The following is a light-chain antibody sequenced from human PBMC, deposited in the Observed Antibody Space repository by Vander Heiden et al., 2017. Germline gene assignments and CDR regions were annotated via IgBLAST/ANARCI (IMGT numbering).Light chain of an antibody. CDR1: SSGVGGYNY. CDR2: DVR. CDR3: SAYTSSHTLV. J-gene: IGLJ3*02. Sequence: SALPQPPSVSASPGQPITISCTGTSSGVGGYNYVAWYQQRPGKAPELMSYDVRTRPSGVSNRCSGSKSGNTASLTISGLQAEDEADYYCSAYTSSHTLVFGGGTKLTVL. V-gene: IGLV2-14*03.